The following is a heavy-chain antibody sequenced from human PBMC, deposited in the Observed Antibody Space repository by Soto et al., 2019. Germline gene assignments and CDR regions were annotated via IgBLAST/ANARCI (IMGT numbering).Heavy chain of an antibody. CDR3: ARRRTRYCSSTSCYTNWFDP. D-gene: IGHD2-2*02. J-gene: IGHJ5*02. Sequence: SVKVSCKASGYTFTSYDINWVRQATGQGLEWMGWMNPNSGNTGYAQKFQGRVTMTRNTSISTAYMELSSLRSEDTAVYYCARRRTRYCSSTSCYTNWFDPWGQGTLVTVSS. CDR1: GYTFTSYD. V-gene: IGHV1-8*01. CDR2: MNPNSGNT.